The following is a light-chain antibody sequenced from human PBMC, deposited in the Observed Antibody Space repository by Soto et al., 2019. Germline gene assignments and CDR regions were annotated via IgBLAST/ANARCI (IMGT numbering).Light chain of an antibody. V-gene: IGKV1-39*01. CDR2: GAS. CDR1: QVIISY. J-gene: IGKJ5*01. CDR3: QQTHSVPYT. Sequence: DIQMAQSPSSLSASVGDRVTITCRSSQVIISYVSWYQQRPGQAPKLLVIGASTLRTGVPSRFSDSGSGTVFALSISNLQPEDLASYYCQQTHSVPYTFGQGTRLE.